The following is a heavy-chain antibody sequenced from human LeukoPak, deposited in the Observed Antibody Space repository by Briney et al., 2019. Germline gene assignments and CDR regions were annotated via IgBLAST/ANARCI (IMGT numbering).Heavy chain of an antibody. V-gene: IGHV3-48*03. CDR3: ARVPGSSGWNYYFDY. D-gene: IGHD6-19*01. CDR1: GVTFSSYE. CDR2: ISGGGNTV. Sequence: SGGSLRLSCAASGVTFSSYEMNWVRQAPGKGLEWVSYISGGGNTVHYADSVKGRFTISRDNTKNSLYLQMNSLRAEDTAVYYCARVPGSSGWNYYFDYWGQGSLVTVSS. J-gene: IGHJ4*02.